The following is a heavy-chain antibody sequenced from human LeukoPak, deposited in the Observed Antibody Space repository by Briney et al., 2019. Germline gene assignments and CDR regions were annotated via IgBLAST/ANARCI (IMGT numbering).Heavy chain of an antibody. CDR2: INPNSGVT. J-gene: IGHJ5*02. Sequence: GASVKVSCKASGYTFTGYYLHWVRQAAGQGLEWMGWINPNSGVTTSAQKSQGRVTMTRDKSISTVYMERSMLTSDNTAVYFWARVGSGGWYHWLDPWGQGTLVTVSS. V-gene: IGHV1-2*02. CDR3: ARVGSGGWYHWLDP. D-gene: IGHD6-19*01. CDR1: GYTFTGYY.